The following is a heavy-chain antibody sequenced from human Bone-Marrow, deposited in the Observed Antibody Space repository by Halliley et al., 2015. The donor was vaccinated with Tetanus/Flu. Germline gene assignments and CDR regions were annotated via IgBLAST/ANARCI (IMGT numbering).Heavy chain of an antibody. CDR3: ARKGGALLDS. V-gene: IGHV4-59*01. CDR2: IFSSGTT. D-gene: IGHD1-26*01. Sequence: KELEWNGYIFSSGTTNYNPTFENRLTISLDTSKNQFSLKLTSVTAADTAVYFCARKGGALLDSWGLGTLVTVSS. J-gene: IGHJ5*01.